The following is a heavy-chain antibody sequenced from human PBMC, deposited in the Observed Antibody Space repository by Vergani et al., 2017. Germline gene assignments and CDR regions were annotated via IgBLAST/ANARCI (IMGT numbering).Heavy chain of an antibody. D-gene: IGHD3-10*01. CDR1: GFTFSTYG. V-gene: IGHV3-30*03. J-gene: IGHJ3*02. CDR3: ARDFVSVGRVPDDAFDI. Sequence: QVQLVESGGGVVQPGRSLRLSCAASGFTFSTYGMHWVRQAPGKGLEWVAVISYDGSNKYYADSVKGRFTISRDNSKNTLYLQMNSLRAEDTAVYYCARDFVSVGRVPDDAFDIWGQGTMVTVSS. CDR2: ISYDGSNK.